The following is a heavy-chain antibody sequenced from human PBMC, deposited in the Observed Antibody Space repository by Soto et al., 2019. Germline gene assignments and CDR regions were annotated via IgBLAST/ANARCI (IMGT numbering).Heavy chain of an antibody. CDR3: ARDGSGYSYFDY. D-gene: IGHD3-22*01. J-gene: IGHJ4*02. V-gene: IGHV4-59*01. Sequence: PSETLSLTCTVSGASMNNYYWSWIRQPPGKGLEWIGYIYYSGSTNYNPSLKSRVTISVDTSKNQCSLKLSSVTAADTAVYYCARDGSGYSYFDYWGQGTLVTVSS. CDR1: GASMNNYY. CDR2: IYYSGST.